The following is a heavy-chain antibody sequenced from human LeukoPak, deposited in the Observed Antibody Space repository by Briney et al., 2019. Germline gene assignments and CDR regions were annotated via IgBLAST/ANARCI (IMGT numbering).Heavy chain of an antibody. V-gene: IGHV3-33*01. CDR3: ARLARIAAAGTPWGDY. D-gene: IGHD6-13*01. J-gene: IGHJ4*02. Sequence: GGSLRLSCAASGFTFSSYGMHWVRQAPGKGLEWVAVIWYDGSNKYYADSVKGRFTISRDNSKNTLYLQMNSLRAEDTAVYYCARLARIAAAGTPWGDYWGQRTLVTVSS. CDR1: GFTFSSYG. CDR2: IWYDGSNK.